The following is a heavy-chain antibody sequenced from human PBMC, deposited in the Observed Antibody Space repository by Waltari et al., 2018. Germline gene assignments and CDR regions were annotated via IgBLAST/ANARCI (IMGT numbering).Heavy chain of an antibody. CDR1: GYRFTSFN. CDR2: LNTNTGGV. CDR3: ARGSLGAPWAGLGV. J-gene: IGHJ4*02. Sequence: QAQLVQSGAEVRKPGASVKVSCEASGYRFTSFNMDWVRQAPGQGLEWMGWLNTNTGGVGYAQKFQGRVTMTRDTARNTAYMELSGLTSEDTAVYYCARGSLGAPWAGLGVWGQGTLVTVPS. V-gene: IGHV1-8*01. D-gene: IGHD3-10*01.